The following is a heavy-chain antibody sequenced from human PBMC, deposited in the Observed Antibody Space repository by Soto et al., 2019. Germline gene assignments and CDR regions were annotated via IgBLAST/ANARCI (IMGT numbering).Heavy chain of an antibody. D-gene: IGHD7-27*01. CDR1: GFSFSSYG. CDR2: IWYDGTNE. J-gene: IGHJ4*02. V-gene: IGHV3-33*01. Sequence: QVQLVESGGGVVQPGRSLRLSCAASGFSFSSYGMHWVRQTPGKGLEWVAVIWYDGTNEKYEDSVKGRFTISRDDSKNTLYLQMNSLRVEDTAVYYCARVGRNGEFDCWGQGTLVTVSS. CDR3: ARVGRNGEFDC.